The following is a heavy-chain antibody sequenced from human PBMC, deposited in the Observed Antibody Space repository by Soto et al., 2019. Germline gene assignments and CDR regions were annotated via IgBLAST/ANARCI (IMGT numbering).Heavy chain of an antibody. CDR3: ARSAARRGSYYYYGMDV. V-gene: IGHV1-8*01. CDR1: GYTFTSYD. CDR2: MNPNSGNT. J-gene: IGHJ6*02. D-gene: IGHD3-10*01. Sequence: QVQLVQSGAEVKKPGASVKVSCKASGYTFTSYDINWVRQATGQGLEWMVWMNPNSGNTGYAQKFQGRVTMTRNTSISTAYMELSSLRSEDTAVYYCARSAARRGSYYYYGMDVWGQGTTVTVSS.